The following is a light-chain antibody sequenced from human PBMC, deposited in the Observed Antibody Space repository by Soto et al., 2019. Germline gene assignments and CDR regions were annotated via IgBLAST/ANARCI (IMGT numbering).Light chain of an antibody. CDR3: QQYENYWT. CDR1: QTVERW. Sequence: DIQTTQSPSTLSASVGDRVTMNCRASQTVERWLAWYQHKPGKAPKLLIYDASNLDSGVPSRFSGSGSGTEFSLTISNLQPDDFATYYCQQYENYWTFGQGTKVDI. J-gene: IGKJ1*01. CDR2: DAS. V-gene: IGKV1-5*01.